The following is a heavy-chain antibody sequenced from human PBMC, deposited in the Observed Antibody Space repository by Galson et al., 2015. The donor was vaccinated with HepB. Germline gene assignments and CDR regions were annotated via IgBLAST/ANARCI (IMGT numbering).Heavy chain of an antibody. J-gene: IGHJ4*02. CDR1: GFTFSSYG. CDR3: AKDLISSPVYQLPEY. V-gene: IGHV3-30*18. D-gene: IGHD2-2*01. CDR2: TSYDGSNK. Sequence: SLRLSCAASGFTFSSYGMHWVRQAPGKGLEWVAVTSYDGSNKYYADSVKGRFTISRDNSKNTLYLQMNSLRAEDTAVYYCAKDLISSPVYQLPEYWGQGTLVTVSS.